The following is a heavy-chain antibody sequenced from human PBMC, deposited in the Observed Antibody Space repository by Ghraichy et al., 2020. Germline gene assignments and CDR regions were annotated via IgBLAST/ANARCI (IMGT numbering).Heavy chain of an antibody. D-gene: IGHD3-3*01. J-gene: IGHJ3*02. CDR3: ARLVPGDFWSGPMGEDAFDI. CDR2: IYYSGST. V-gene: IGHV4-39*01. Sequence: SETLSLTCTVSGGSISSSSYYWGWIRQPPGKGLEWIGSIYYSGSTYYNPSLKSRVTISVDTSKNQFSLKLSSVTAADMAVYYCARLVPGDFWSGPMGEDAFDIWGQGTMVTVSS. CDR1: GGSISSSSYY.